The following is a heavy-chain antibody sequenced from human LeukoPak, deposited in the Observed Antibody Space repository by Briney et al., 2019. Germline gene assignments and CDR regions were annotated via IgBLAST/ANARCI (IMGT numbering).Heavy chain of an antibody. J-gene: IGHJ4*02. CDR1: GYTFTSYG. CDR3: ARDRRGYSYGFAIDYFDY. V-gene: IGHV1-18*01. D-gene: IGHD5-18*01. Sequence: SVKVSCKASGYTFTSYGISWVRQGHGQGLKWMGLISAYNGNTNYAQKLQSRVTMTTDTSTSTAYMELRSLRSDDTAVYYCARDRRGYSYGFAIDYFDYWGQGTLVTVSS. CDR2: ISAYNGNT.